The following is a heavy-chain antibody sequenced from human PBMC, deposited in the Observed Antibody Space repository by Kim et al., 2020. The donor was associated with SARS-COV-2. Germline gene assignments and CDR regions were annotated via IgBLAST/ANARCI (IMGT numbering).Heavy chain of an antibody. V-gene: IGHV1-46*01. CDR2: INPSGGST. J-gene: IGHJ6*02. CDR1: GYTFTSYY. Sequence: ASVKVSCKASGYTFTSYYMHWVRQAPGQGLEWMGIINPSGGSTSYAQKFQGRVTMTRDTSTSTVYMELSSLRSEDTAVYYCARVRGYGDYGLTYYYYYGMDVWGQGTTVTVSS. D-gene: IGHD4-17*01. CDR3: ARVRGYGDYGLTYYYYYGMDV.